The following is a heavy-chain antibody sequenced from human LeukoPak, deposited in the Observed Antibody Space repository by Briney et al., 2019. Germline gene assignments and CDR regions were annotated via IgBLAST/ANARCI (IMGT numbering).Heavy chain of an antibody. CDR3: AKTPGIAVADRNYFDY. Sequence: GGSLRLSCAASGFTFSSYAMSWVRQAPGKGLEWVSAISGSGGSTYYADSVKGRFTISRDNSKNTLYLQMNSLRAEDTAVYYCAKTPGIAVADRNYFDYWGQGTLVTVSS. CDR2: ISGSGGST. V-gene: IGHV3-23*01. J-gene: IGHJ4*02. D-gene: IGHD6-19*01. CDR1: GFTFSSYA.